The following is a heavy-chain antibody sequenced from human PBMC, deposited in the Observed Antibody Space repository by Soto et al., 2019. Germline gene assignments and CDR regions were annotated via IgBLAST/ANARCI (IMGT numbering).Heavy chain of an antibody. CDR2: IYYSGST. CDR3: ARHYISSWTLDY. J-gene: IGHJ4*02. Sequence: PSETLSLTCTVSGGSISSSSYYWGWIRQPPGKGLEWIGSIYYSGSTYYNPSLKSRVTISVDTSKNQFSLKLSSVTAADTAVYSCARHYISSWTLDYWGQGTLVTVS. CDR1: GGSISSSSYY. D-gene: IGHD6-13*01. V-gene: IGHV4-39*01.